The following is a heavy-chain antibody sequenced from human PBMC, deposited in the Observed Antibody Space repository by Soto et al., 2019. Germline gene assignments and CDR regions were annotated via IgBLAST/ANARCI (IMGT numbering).Heavy chain of an antibody. CDR3: ATRITVFGLLIPPFDP. Sequence: KTSETLSLTCAVYGGSVNGYYWNWIRQPPGKGLEWIGEINHTGGTHYNPSLKSRVTMSVHTSKNQFSLRLSSVTAADTAIYYCATRITVFGLLIPPFDPWGQGTQVTVSS. D-gene: IGHD3-3*01. CDR1: GGSVNGYY. CDR2: INHTGGT. J-gene: IGHJ5*02. V-gene: IGHV4-34*01.